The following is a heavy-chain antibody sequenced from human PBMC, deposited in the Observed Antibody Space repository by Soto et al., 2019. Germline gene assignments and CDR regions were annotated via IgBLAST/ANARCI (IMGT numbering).Heavy chain of an antibody. CDR1: GGSISSGDYY. V-gene: IGHV4-30-4*01. CDR3: ARSRYYYDSSGYYYPPRYYFDY. CDR2: IYYSGST. D-gene: IGHD3-22*01. Sequence: ASETLSLTCTVSGGSISSGDYYWSWIRQPPGKGLEWIGYIYYSGSTYYNPSLKSRVTISVDTSKNQFSLKLSSVTAADTAVYYCARSRYYYDSSGYYYPPRYYFDYRGQGTLVTVSS. J-gene: IGHJ4*02.